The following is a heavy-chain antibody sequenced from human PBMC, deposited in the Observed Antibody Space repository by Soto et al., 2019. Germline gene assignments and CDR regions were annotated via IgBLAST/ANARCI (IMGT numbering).Heavy chain of an antibody. CDR2: IKQDGNEK. J-gene: IGHJ5*02. D-gene: IGHD6-13*01. Sequence: GGSLRLSCAASGFTFSSYWMSWVRQAPGKGLERVANIKQDGNEKYYVDSVKGRFTISRDNAKISLYLQMNSLRAEDTAVYYCAKHYSSSWYSYNWFDPWGQGTLVTVSS. V-gene: IGHV3-7*01. CDR3: AKHYSSSWYSYNWFDP. CDR1: GFTFSSYW.